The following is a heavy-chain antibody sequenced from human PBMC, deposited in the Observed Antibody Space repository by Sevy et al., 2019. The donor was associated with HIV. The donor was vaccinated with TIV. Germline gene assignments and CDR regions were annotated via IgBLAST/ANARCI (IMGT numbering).Heavy chain of an antibody. Sequence: GGSLRLSCAASGSTFSNYAMHWVRQTPDRGLEWVAVVSYDGADTSYADSVKGRFTVSRDNYKSTLYLQMNSLRVDDSAEYFCARIPPQRAFDIWGQGTTVTVSS. J-gene: IGHJ3*02. CDR2: VSYDGADT. V-gene: IGHV3-30*04. CDR3: ARIPPQRAFDI. CDR1: GSTFSNYA.